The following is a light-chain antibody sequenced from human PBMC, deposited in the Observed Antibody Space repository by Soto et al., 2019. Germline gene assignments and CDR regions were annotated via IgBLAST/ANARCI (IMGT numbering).Light chain of an antibody. CDR3: QQYNNWPPYT. J-gene: IGKJ2*01. V-gene: IGKV3-15*01. CDR2: GAS. CDR1: RSISTN. Sequence: DIVMTQSPATLSVSPGERATLSCRASRSISTNLAWYQHKPGQAPRLLIHGASTRATGIPARFRGSGSGTEFTLTISSLQSEDFAVYYCQQYNNWPPYTFGQGTKLDIK.